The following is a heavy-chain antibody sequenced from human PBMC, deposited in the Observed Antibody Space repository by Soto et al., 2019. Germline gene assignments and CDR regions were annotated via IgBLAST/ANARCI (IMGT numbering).Heavy chain of an antibody. CDR3: ARCLGIAARPVDY. J-gene: IGHJ4*02. CDR2: INHSGST. D-gene: IGHD6-6*01. V-gene: IGHV4-34*01. CDR1: GGSFSGYY. Sequence: SETLSLTCAVYGGSFSGYYWSWIRQPPGKGLEWIGEINHSGSTNYNPSLKSRVTISVDTSKNQFSLKLSSVTAADTAVYYCARCLGIAARPVDYWGQGTLVTVSS.